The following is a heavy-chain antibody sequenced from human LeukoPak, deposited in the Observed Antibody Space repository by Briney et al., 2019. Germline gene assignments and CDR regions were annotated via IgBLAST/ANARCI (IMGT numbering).Heavy chain of an antibody. J-gene: IGHJ4*02. CDR2: IYSGSST. Sequence: GESLKISCAASGFTVSSNYMNWVRQAPGKGLEWVSLIYSGSSTNYADSVKGRFTISRDNSKNTLYLQMNGLRVEDTAVYYCAKGPRPGSSGYPNLDHWGQGTLVTVSS. CDR3: AKGPRPGSSGYPNLDH. V-gene: IGHV3-53*01. CDR1: GFTVSSNY. D-gene: IGHD3-22*01.